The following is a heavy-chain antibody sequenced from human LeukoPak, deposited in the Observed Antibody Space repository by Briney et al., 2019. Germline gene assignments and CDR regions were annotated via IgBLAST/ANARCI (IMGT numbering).Heavy chain of an antibody. Sequence: SETLSLTCAVYGGSFSGYYWSWIRQPPGKGLEWIGSIYHSGSTYYNPSLKSRVTISVDTSKNQFSLKLTSVTAADTAVYYCARDGQLVDYEIDYWGQGTLVTVSS. CDR2: IYHSGST. J-gene: IGHJ4*02. V-gene: IGHV4-34*01. D-gene: IGHD6-6*01. CDR1: GGSFSGYY. CDR3: ARDGQLVDYEIDY.